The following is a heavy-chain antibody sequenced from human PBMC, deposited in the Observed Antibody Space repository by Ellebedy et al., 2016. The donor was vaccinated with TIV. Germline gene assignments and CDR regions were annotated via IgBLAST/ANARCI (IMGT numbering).Heavy chain of an antibody. J-gene: IGHJ4*02. CDR3: ARDSGSRVGFDY. V-gene: IGHV4-4*07. Sequence: MPSETLSLTCTVSGGSISSYYWSWIRQPAGKGLEWIGRIYSNGRTNYNPSLKSRVTMSVDTSKNQFSLQLNSVTPEDTAVYYCARDSGSRVGFDYWGQGALVTVSS. CDR2: IYSNGRT. CDR1: GGSISSYY. D-gene: IGHD1-26*01.